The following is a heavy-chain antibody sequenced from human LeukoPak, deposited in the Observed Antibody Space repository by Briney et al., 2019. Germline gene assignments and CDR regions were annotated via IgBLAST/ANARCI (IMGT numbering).Heavy chain of an antibody. V-gene: IGHV3-21*01. CDR2: ISSSSSYI. D-gene: IGHD1-26*01. CDR3: ARGERVGATTVLDY. CDR1: GFTFSSYS. J-gene: IGHJ4*02. Sequence: AGGSLRLSCAASGFTFSSYSMNWVRQAPGKGLEWVSSISSSSSYIYYADSVKGRFTISRDNAKNSLYLQMNSLRAEDTAVYYCARGERVGATTVLDYWGQGTLVTVSS.